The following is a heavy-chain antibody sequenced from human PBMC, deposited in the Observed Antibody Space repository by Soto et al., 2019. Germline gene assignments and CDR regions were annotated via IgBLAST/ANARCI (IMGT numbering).Heavy chain of an antibody. D-gene: IGHD2-15*01. Sequence: LRLSCAASGFTFSSYAMSWVRQAPGKGLEWVSAITASGGGTYYADSVKGRFTISRDNSKNTLYLQMNSLRAEDTAVYYCAKKYCMIGPCYRAIDIRGPGTMVT. CDR1: GFTFSSYA. CDR3: AKKYCMIGPCYRAIDI. CDR2: ITASGGGT. V-gene: IGHV3-23*01. J-gene: IGHJ3*02.